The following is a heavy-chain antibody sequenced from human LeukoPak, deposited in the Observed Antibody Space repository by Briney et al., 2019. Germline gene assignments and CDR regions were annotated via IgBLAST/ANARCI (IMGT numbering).Heavy chain of an antibody. CDR2: IDTSGST. CDR1: GGSISSGSYY. V-gene: IGHV4-61*02. CDR3: AGVRYYDFWSGYPYYYYYMDV. Sequence: SETLSLTCTVSGGSISSGSYYWRWIRQPAGKGLEWIGRIDTSGSTNYNPSLKSRVTISVDTSKNQFSLKMSSVTAADTAVYCCAGVRYYDFWSGYPYYYYYMDVWGKGTTVTVSS. J-gene: IGHJ6*03. D-gene: IGHD3-3*01.